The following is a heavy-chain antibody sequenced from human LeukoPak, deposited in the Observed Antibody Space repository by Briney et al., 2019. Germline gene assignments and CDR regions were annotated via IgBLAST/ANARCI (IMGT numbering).Heavy chain of an antibody. J-gene: IGHJ4*02. V-gene: IGHV1-69*01. CDR2: IIPIFGTA. Sequence: GASVKVSCKASGGTFSNYAISWVRQAPGQGLEWMGGIIPIFGTASYAQKFQGRVTITADQSTSTAYMELSSLRSEDTAEYYCARDLGDSFDYWGQGTLVTVSS. CDR3: ARDLGDSFDY. D-gene: IGHD3-10*01. CDR1: GGTFSNYA.